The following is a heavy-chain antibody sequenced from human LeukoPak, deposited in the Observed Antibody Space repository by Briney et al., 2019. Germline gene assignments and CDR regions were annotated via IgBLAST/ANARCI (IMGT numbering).Heavy chain of an antibody. CDR2: INHSGST. D-gene: IGHD2-2*02. CDR3: ASFCSSTSCYRDGMDV. CDR1: GGSLSGYY. Sequence: SETLSLTCAVYGGSLSGYYWSWIRQPPGKGLEWIGEINHSGSTNYNPSLKSRVTKSVDTSKNQFSLKLSSVTAADTAVYYCASFCSSTSCYRDGMDVWGQGTTVTVSS. V-gene: IGHV4-34*01. J-gene: IGHJ6*02.